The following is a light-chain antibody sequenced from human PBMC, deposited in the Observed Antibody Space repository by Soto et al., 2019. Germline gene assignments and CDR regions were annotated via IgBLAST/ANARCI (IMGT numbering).Light chain of an antibody. CDR1: QSVSSNC. Sequence: EIVLTQSPGTLSLSPGEGATLSCRASQSVSSNCLAWYQQKPGQAPSLLIYGASSRATGIPDKFSGSGSRTDFTLTISRLEPEDVAMYYCQQYGTSPQTFGQGTKVEIK. CDR2: GAS. V-gene: IGKV3-20*01. CDR3: QQYGTSPQT. J-gene: IGKJ1*01.